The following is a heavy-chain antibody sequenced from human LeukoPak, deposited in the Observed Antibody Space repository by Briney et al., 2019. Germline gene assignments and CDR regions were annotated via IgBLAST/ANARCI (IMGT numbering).Heavy chain of an antibody. J-gene: IGHJ4*02. CDR2: ISAYNGNT. D-gene: IGHD3-3*01. V-gene: IGHV1-18*01. CDR1: GYTFTSYG. Sequence: GASVKVSCKASGYTFTSYGISWVRRAPGQGLEWMGWISAYNGNTNYAQKLQGRVTMTTDTSTSTAYMELRSLRSDDTAVYYCARVQYYDFWSGYYDNWGQGTLVTVSS. CDR3: ARVQYYDFWSGYYDN.